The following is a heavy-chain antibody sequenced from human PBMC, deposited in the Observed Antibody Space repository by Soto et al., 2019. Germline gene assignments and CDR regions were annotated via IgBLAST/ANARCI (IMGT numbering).Heavy chain of an antibody. CDR1: GYTLTELS. J-gene: IGHJ4*02. CDR3: ATESGYGHYFDY. Sequence: GASVKVSWKVSGYTLTELSMHWVRQAPGKGLEWMGGFDHEDGETNYAQKFQGRVTMTEDTSTDTAYMELSSLRSEDTAVYYCATESGYGHYFDYWGQGTLVTVSS. CDR2: FDHEDGET. D-gene: IGHD5-12*01. V-gene: IGHV1-24*01.